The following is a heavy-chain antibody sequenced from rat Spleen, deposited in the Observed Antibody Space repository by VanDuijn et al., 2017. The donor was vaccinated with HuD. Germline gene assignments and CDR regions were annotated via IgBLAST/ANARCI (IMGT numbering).Heavy chain of an antibody. CDR1: GFTFSDYG. D-gene: IGHD1-11*01. J-gene: IGHJ1*01. CDR2: ISYGYSSGHSST. Sequence: EVQLVESGGGLVQPGRSLKLSCAASGFTFSDYGVAWVRQAPTKGLEWVATISYGYSSGHSSTYYRDSVKGRFTISRDNAKSTLYLQMDSLRSEDTATYYCARLLRRVPYWYFDFWGPGTMVTVSS. CDR3: ARLLRRVPYWYFDF. V-gene: IGHV5-29*01.